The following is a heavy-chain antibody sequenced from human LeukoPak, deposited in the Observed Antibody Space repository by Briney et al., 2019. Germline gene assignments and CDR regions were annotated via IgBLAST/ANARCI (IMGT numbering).Heavy chain of an antibody. D-gene: IGHD6-19*01. V-gene: IGHV3-30*02. CDR2: IRNDGSHK. CDR3: AKDGGWYELYYMDV. Sequence: GGSLRLSCTSSGFTFSTYAMHWVRQAPGKGLEWVAFIRNDGSHKSYADSVKGRFTISRDNSKNTLFLQMNSLRPEDTSVYYCAKDGGWYELYYMDVWGTRTMVTVSS. J-gene: IGHJ6*03. CDR1: GFTFSTYA.